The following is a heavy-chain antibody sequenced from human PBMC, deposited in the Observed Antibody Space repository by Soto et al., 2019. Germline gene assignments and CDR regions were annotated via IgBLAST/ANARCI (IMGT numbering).Heavy chain of an antibody. CDR3: AGRLTTAASLAY. CDR2: VHGGGST. Sequence: PGESLKISCAASGFTVSNNHMTWVRQAAGKGLELVSFVHGGGSTSYADSVKGRFTISRDNSKNTLYLQMDSLRAEDTAIYYCAGRLTTAASLAYWGRGTLVTVSS. J-gene: IGHJ4*02. CDR1: GFTVSNNH. V-gene: IGHV3-53*01. D-gene: IGHD3-16*01.